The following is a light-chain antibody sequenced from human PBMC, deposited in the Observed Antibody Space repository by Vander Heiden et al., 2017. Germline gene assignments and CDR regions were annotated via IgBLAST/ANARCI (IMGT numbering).Light chain of an antibody. CDR1: QGISSY. Sequence: DIQLTQSPSFLSASVGDRVTITCRASQGISSYLAWYQQKPGKAPKLLIYAASTLQSGVQSRFSGSGYGTEFTLTISSLQPEDFATYYCQQRNSDPASITFGQGTRLEIK. CDR3: QQRNSDPASIT. CDR2: AAS. V-gene: IGKV1-9*01. J-gene: IGKJ5*01.